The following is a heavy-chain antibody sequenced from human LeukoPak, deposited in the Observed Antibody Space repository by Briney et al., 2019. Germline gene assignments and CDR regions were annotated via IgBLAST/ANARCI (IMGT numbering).Heavy chain of an antibody. V-gene: IGHV4-34*01. D-gene: IGHD1-26*01. Sequence: SETLSLTCAVYGGSFSGYYWSWIRQPPGKGLEWIGEINHSGSTNYNPSLKSRVTISVDTSKNQFSLKLSSVTAAGTAVYYCARAGGSYGYWGQGTLVTVSS. J-gene: IGHJ4*02. CDR3: ARAGGSYGY. CDR1: GGSFSGYY. CDR2: INHSGST.